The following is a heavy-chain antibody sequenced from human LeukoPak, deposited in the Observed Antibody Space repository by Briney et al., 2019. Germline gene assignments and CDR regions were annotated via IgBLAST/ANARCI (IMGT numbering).Heavy chain of an antibody. CDR2: ISGSGGST. D-gene: IGHD5-12*01. V-gene: IGHV3-23*01. Sequence: GGSLRLSCAASGFTFSSYAMSWVRQAPGKGLEWVSAISGSGGSTYYADSVKGRFTISRDNSKNTLYLQMNSLRAEDTAVYYCAKAHFVEWLREKELYFDYWGQGTLVTVSS. CDR1: GFTFSSYA. CDR3: AKAHFVEWLREKELYFDY. J-gene: IGHJ4*02.